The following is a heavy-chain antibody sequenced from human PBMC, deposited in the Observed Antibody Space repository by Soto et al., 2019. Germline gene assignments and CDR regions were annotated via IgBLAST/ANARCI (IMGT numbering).Heavy chain of an antibody. Sequence: SETLSLTCAVYGGSFSGYYWSWIRQPPGKGLEWIGEINHSGSTNYNPSLKSRVTISVDTSKNQFSLKLSSVTAADTAVYYCARGRGIAAAGIYWYFDLWGRGTLVTVSS. V-gene: IGHV4-34*01. CDR2: INHSGST. D-gene: IGHD6-13*01. CDR1: GGSFSGYY. CDR3: ARGRGIAAAGIYWYFDL. J-gene: IGHJ2*01.